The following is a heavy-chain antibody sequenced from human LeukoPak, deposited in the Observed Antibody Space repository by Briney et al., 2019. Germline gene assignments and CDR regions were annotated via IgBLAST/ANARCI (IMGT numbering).Heavy chain of an antibody. CDR2: SRDKAHSYTT. V-gene: IGHV3-72*01. D-gene: IGHD4-17*01. J-gene: IGHJ4*02. CDR3: AREVNGDPPEDY. Sequence: GGSLRLSCAASGFTFSDYYMDWVRQTPGRGLEWIARSRDKAHSYTTEYAASVRGRFTISRDESKNSLYLQMNSLRAEDTAVYYCAREVNGDPPEDYWGQGTLVTVSS. CDR1: GFTFSDYY.